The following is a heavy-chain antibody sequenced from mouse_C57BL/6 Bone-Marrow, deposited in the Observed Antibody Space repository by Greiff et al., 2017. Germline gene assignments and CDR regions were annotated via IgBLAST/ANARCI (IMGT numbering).Heavy chain of an antibody. CDR1: GYTFTSYW. V-gene: IGHV1-69*01. Sequence: QVQLQQPGAELVMPGASVKLSCKASGYTFTSYWMHWVKQRPGQGLEWIGESDPSDSYTNYNQKFKGKSTLTVDKSSSTAYMQLSSLTSEDSAVYYCANLLAYWGQGTLVTVSA. CDR2: SDPSDSYT. CDR3: ANLLAY. J-gene: IGHJ3*01.